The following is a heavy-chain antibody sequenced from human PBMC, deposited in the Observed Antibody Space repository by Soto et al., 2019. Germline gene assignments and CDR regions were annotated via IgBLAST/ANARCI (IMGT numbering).Heavy chain of an antibody. CDR1: GFTLSNYE. CDR3: ARDRESAGDWFDP. CDR2: ISSSGSSK. J-gene: IGHJ5*02. Sequence: PGGSLRLSCAASGFTLSNYEMNWVRQAPGKGLEWVSYISSSGSSKSYADSVRGRFTVSRDNAENSLYLQMSGLRVEDTAVYYCARDRESAGDWFDPWGQGTLVTVSS. D-gene: IGHD1-26*01. V-gene: IGHV3-48*03.